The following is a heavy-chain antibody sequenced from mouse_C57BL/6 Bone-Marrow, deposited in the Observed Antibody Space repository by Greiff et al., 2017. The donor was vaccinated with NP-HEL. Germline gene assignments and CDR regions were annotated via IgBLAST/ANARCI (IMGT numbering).Heavy chain of an antibody. CDR1: GFSLTSYA. V-gene: IGHV2-9-1*01. Sequence: QVQLQQSGPGLVAPSQSLSITCTVSGFSLTSYAISWVRQPPGKGLEWLGVIWTGGGTNYNSALKSRLSTSKDNSKSQVFLKMNSLQTDDTARYYCARKAAQATPYAMDYWGQGTSVTVSS. CDR2: IWTGGGT. J-gene: IGHJ4*01. CDR3: ARKAAQATPYAMDY. D-gene: IGHD3-2*02.